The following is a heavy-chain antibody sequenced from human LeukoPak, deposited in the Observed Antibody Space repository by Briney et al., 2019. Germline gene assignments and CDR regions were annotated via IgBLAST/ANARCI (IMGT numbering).Heavy chain of an antibody. CDR3: AGLVGRYSSGLYYYYFDY. D-gene: IGHD3-22*01. J-gene: IGHJ4*02. CDR1: SASISSTNYN. CDR2: IYFSGTT. V-gene: IGHV4-39*01. Sequence: SETLSLTCTVSSASISSTNYNWGWLRQPPGKGPEWIGNIYFSGTTYYNPSLKSRVIISIDTSKSQFSLKLNSVTAADTAVYYCAGLVGRYSSGLYYYYFDYWGQGTLVTVSS.